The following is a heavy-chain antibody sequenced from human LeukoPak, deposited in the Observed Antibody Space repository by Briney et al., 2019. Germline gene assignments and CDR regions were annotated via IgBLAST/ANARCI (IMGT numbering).Heavy chain of an antibody. CDR3: AGGTGTTSYYYYYMDV. J-gene: IGHJ6*03. Sequence: PGGSLRLSCAASGFTFSSYSMNWVRQAPGEGLEWVSSISSSSSYIYYADSVKGRFTISRDNAKNSLYLQMNSLRAEDTAVYYCAGGTGTTSYYYYYMDVWGKGTTVTVSS. D-gene: IGHD1-1*01. V-gene: IGHV3-21*01. CDR1: GFTFSSYS. CDR2: ISSSSSYI.